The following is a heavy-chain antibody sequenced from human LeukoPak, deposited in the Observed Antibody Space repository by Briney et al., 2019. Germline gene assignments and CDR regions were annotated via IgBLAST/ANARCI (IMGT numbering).Heavy chain of an antibody. CDR3: ARDLGSWKEQFDY. CDR2: IYYSGST. CDR1: GGSISSSSYY. Sequence: SETLSRTCTVSGGSISSSSYYWGWIRQPPGKGLEWIGSIYYSGSTNYNPSLKSRVTISVDTSKNQFSLKLSSVTAADTAVYYCARDLGSWKEQFDYWGQGTLVTVSS. J-gene: IGHJ4*02. D-gene: IGHD3-16*01. V-gene: IGHV4-39*07.